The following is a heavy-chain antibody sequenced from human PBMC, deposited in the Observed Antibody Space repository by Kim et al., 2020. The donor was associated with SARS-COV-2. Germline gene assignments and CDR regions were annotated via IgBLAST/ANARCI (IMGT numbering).Heavy chain of an antibody. J-gene: IGHJ6*02. CDR2: ISYDGSNK. D-gene: IGHD6-19*01. V-gene: IGHV3-30*04. CDR3: ARDRSGWHQKKYYYYGMDV. Sequence: GGSLRLSCAASGFTFSSYAMHWVRQAPGKGLEWVAVISYDGSNKYYADSVKGRFTISRDNSKNTLYLQMNSLRAEDTAVYYCARDRSGWHQKKYYYYGMDVWGQGTTVTVSS. CDR1: GFTFSSYA.